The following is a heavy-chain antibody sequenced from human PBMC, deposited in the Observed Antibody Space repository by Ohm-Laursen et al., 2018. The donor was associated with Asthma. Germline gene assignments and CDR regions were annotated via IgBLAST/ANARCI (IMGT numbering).Heavy chain of an antibody. D-gene: IGHD3-3*01. Sequence: SLRLSCTASGFTFSSYWMSWVRQAPGKGLEWVANIKQDGSEKYYVDSVKGRFTISRDNAKNSLYLQMNSLRAEDTAVYYCAKDTDFWSGYYHYWGQGTLVTVSS. J-gene: IGHJ4*02. CDR3: AKDTDFWSGYYHY. CDR1: GFTFSSYW. V-gene: IGHV3-7*03. CDR2: IKQDGSEK.